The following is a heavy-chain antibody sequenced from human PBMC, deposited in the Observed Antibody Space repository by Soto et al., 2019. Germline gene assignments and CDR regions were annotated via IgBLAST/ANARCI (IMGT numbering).Heavy chain of an antibody. D-gene: IGHD5-12*01. V-gene: IGHV3-23*01. CDR3: ASKSEWLQFVDY. CDR2: ISGSGGST. CDR1: GFTFSSYA. J-gene: IGHJ4*02. Sequence: EVQLLESGGGLVQPGGSLRLSCAASGFTFSSYAMSWVRQAPGKGLEWVSAISGSGGSTYYADSVKGRFTISRDNSKNTLYLQMNSLIAEDTAVYYCASKSEWLQFVDYWGQGTLVTDSS.